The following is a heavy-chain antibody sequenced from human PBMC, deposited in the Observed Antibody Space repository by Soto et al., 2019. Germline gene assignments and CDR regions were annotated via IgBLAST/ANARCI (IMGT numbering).Heavy chain of an antibody. D-gene: IGHD2-2*01. V-gene: IGHV3-23*01. J-gene: IGHJ4*02. CDR2: ISGSGGST. Sequence: LRLSCAASGFTFSSYAMSWVRQAPGKGLEWVSAISGSGGSTYYADSVKGRFTISRDNSKNTLYLQMNSLRAEDTAVYYCAKHEVVVVPAAHDYWGQGTLVTVSS. CDR1: GFTFSSYA. CDR3: AKHEVVVVPAAHDY.